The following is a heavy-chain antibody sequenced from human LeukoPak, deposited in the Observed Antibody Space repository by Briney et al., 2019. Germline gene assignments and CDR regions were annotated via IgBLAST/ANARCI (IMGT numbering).Heavy chain of an antibody. Sequence: PRASVKLSCTASGGTFSSYAISWVRQAPGQGLEWMGWISAYDGNTNYAQKLQGRVTMTTDTSTSTAYMELRSLRSDDTAVYYCARAGHSCYDDSDYWGEGTLVTVSS. CDR1: GGTFSSYA. V-gene: IGHV1-18*01. CDR2: ISAYDGNT. D-gene: IGHD5-12*01. CDR3: ARAGHSCYDDSDY. J-gene: IGHJ4*02.